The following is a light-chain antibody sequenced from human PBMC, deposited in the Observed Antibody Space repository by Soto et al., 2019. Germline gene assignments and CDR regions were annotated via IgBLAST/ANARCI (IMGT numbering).Light chain of an antibody. V-gene: IGKV1-6*01. J-gene: IGKJ1*01. CDR1: QAMRTD. CDR2: GTS. CDR3: LQDYSYPRT. Sequence: AIQMTQSPSSLSASVGDRVTITCRASQAMRTDLGWYQQRPGKAPKLLIYGTSNLQSGVPSRFSGSGSGTDFTLTINSLQPEDFATYYCLQDYSYPRTFGQGTKLDIK.